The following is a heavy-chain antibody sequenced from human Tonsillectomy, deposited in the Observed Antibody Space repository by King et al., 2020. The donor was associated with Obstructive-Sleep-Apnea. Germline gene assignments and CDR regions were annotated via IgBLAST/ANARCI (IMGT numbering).Heavy chain of an antibody. D-gene: IGHD4-17*01. CDR3: ARDFYGDYYFDY. Sequence: QLQESGPGLVKPSETLSLTCIVSGGSIITSSDFWCWMRQPPGKGLVWSGNTMYIAATYYNPALKSLVIISVDTFKNQFSLRLRSVTLSDTAVYYCARDFYGDYYFDYWGQGALVTVSS. V-gene: IGHV4-39*07. CDR1: GGSIITSSDF. CDR2: TMYIAAT. J-gene: IGHJ4*02.